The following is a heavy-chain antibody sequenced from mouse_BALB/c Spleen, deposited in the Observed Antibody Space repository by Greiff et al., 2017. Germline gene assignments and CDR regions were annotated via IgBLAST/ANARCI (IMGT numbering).Heavy chain of an antibody. D-gene: IGHD1-1*01. CDR3: NGEHYYGSSYD. CDR1: GFNIKDYY. J-gene: IGHJ3*01. Sequence: EVQLQQSGAELVRSGASVKLSCTASGFNIKDYYLHWVKQRPEQGLEWIGWIDPENGDTEYAPKFQGKATMTADTSSNTAYLQLSSLTSEDTAVYYCNGEHYYGSSYDWGQGTLVTVSA. CDR2: IDPENGDT. V-gene: IGHV14-4*02.